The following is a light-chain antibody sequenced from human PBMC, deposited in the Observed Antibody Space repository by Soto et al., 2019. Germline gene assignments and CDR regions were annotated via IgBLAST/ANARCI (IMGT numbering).Light chain of an antibody. CDR2: DAP. Sequence: ETVMTQSPATLSVSPGERATLSCRASQSVSSYLAWYQQKPGQAPRLLIYDAPNRATGIPARFSGSGSGTEFTLIISSLQSEDFAVYYCQQHNQWPITFGQGTRLEIK. CDR3: QQHNQWPIT. CDR1: QSVSSY. J-gene: IGKJ5*01. V-gene: IGKV3D-15*01.